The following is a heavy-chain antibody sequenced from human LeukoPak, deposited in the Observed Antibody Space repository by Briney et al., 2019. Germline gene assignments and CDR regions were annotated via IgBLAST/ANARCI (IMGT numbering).Heavy chain of an antibody. J-gene: IGHJ3*02. CDR1: GGSFSGYY. V-gene: IGHV4-31*11. CDR2: IYYSGST. Sequence: SETLSLTCAVYGGSFSGYYWSWIRQHPGKGLEWIGYIYYSGSTYYNPSLKSRVTISVDTSKNQFSLKLSSVTAADTAVYYCARDLGTDPDAFDIWGQGTMVTVSS. CDR3: ARDLGTDPDAFDI. D-gene: IGHD7-27*01.